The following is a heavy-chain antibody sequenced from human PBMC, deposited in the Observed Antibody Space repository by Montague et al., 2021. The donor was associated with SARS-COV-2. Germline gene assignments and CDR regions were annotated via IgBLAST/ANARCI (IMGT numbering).Heavy chain of an antibody. V-gene: IGHV4-59*01. CDR2: IYYSGST. CDR1: GCSISSYY. CDR3: AGGSGWMGNAFDI. Sequence: SETLSLTCTVSGCSISSYYWSWIRQPPGKGLEWVGYIYYSGSTNYNPSLKSRVTISVDTSKNQFSLKLSSVTAADTAVYYCAGGSGWMGNAFDIWGQGTMVTVSS. D-gene: IGHD6-19*01. J-gene: IGHJ3*02.